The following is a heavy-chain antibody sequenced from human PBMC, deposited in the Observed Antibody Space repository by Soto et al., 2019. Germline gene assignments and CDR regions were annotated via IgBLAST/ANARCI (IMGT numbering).Heavy chain of an antibody. CDR2: INTNIGAT. J-gene: IGHJ5*02. D-gene: IGHD3-3*01. CDR3: ARGVCTILGPLP. Sequence: GALVKVSCKAAGYSFTGYFVHWLRQAPGQGLEWMGWINTNIGATKYAQKFQGRVTMTRDTSISTAYMELTLRRSDDTVIYCCARGVCTILGPLPWGEGTLVTLSS. V-gene: IGHV1-2*02. CDR1: GYSFTGYF.